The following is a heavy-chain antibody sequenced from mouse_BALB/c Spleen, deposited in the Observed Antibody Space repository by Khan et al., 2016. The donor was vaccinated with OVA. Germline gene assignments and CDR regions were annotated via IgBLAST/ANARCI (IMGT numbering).Heavy chain of an antibody. CDR3: TRSYYGSSGFDY. V-gene: IGHV1-15*01. J-gene: IGHJ2*01. D-gene: IGHD1-1*01. CDR2: IDPETGGT. CDR1: GYTFTDYE. Sequence: QVQLQPSGAELVRPGASVTLSCKASGYTFTDYEMHWVKQTPVHGLEWIGAIDPETGGTAYNQKFKGKATLTADKSSSTAYMELRSLTSEDSAVYYCTRSYYGSSGFDYWGQGTTLTVSS.